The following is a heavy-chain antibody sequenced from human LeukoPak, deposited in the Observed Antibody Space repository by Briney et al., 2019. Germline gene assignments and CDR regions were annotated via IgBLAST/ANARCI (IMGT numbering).Heavy chain of an antibody. Sequence: GGSLRLSCAACGFTFSSYAMSWVRQAPGKGLEWVSAISGSGGSTYYADSVKGRFTISRDNSKNTLYLQMNSLRAEDTAVYYCASRGYDFWSGYYTSSYWGQGTLVTVSS. D-gene: IGHD3-3*01. J-gene: IGHJ4*02. CDR3: ASRGYDFWSGYYTSSY. V-gene: IGHV3-23*01. CDR2: ISGSGGST. CDR1: GFTFSSYA.